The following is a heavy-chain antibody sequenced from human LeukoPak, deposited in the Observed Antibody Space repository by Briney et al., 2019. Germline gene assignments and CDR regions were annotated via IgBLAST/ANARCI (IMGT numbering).Heavy chain of an antibody. CDR2: ISGSGGST. CDR3: AKGAYYDFWSTSNFDY. D-gene: IGHD3-3*01. CDR1: GFTFSSYD. V-gene: IGHV3-23*01. J-gene: IGHJ4*02. Sequence: GGSLRLSCAASGFTFSSYDMSWVRQAPGKGLEWVSGISGSGGSTYYADSVKGRFTISRDNSKNTLYLQMNSLRAEDTAVYYCAKGAYYDFWSTSNFDYWGQGTLVTVSS.